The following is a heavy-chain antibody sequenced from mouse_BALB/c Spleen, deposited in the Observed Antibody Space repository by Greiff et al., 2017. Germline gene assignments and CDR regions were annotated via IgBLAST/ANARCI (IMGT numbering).Heavy chain of an antibody. CDR3: ARDYYGSSPLYFDV. CDR2: IDPANGNT. CDR1: GFNIKDTY. J-gene: IGHJ1*01. Sequence: EVKLQESGAELVKPGASVKLSCTASGFNIKDTYMHWVKQRPEQGLEWIGRIDPANGNTKYDPKFQGKATITADTSSNTAYLQLSSLTSEDTAVYYCARDYYGSSPLYFDVWGAGTTVTVSS. V-gene: IGHV14-3*02. D-gene: IGHD1-1*01.